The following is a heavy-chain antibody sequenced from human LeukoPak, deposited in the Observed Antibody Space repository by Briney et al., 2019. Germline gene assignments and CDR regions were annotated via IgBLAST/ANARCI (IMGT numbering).Heavy chain of an antibody. V-gene: IGHV3-7*01. CDR3: AIDLMGYYIAY. D-gene: IGHD2-8*01. Sequence: GGSLRLSCAASGFTFSSYWMSWVRQAPGKGLEWVANIKQDGSEKYYVDSVKGRFTISRDNAKNSLYLQMNSLRAEDTAVYYCAIDLMGYYIAYWGQGTLVTVSS. CDR2: IKQDGSEK. CDR1: GFTFSSYW. J-gene: IGHJ4*02.